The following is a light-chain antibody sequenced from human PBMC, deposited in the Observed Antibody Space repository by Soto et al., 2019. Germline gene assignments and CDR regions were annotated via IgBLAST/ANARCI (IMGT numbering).Light chain of an antibody. Sequence: QSVLTQPPSVSAAPGQKVTISCSGSSSNIGNQYVSWYQQLPGTAPKLLIYDNDKRPSGIPDRFSGSKSGTSATLGITGVQTGDEGDYYCGTWDSSLSARIFGGGTKLTVL. CDR1: SSNIGNQY. CDR3: GTWDSSLSARI. CDR2: DND. J-gene: IGLJ2*01. V-gene: IGLV1-51*01.